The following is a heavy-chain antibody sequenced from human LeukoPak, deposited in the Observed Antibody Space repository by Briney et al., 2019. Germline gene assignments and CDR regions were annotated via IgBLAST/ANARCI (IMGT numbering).Heavy chain of an antibody. J-gene: IGHJ1*01. Sequence: SETLSLTCTVSGGSISSYYWSWIRQPPGKGLEWIGYIYYSGSTNYNPSLKSRVTISVDTSKNQFSLKLSSVTAADTAVYYCARDRGIAVAGTYFQHWGQGTLVTVSS. V-gene: IGHV4-59*01. CDR2: IYYSGST. CDR1: GGSISSYY. D-gene: IGHD6-19*01. CDR3: ARDRGIAVAGTYFQH.